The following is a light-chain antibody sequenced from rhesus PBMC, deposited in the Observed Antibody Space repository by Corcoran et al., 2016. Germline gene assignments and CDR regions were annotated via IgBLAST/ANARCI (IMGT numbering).Light chain of an antibody. V-gene: IGKV1-94*01. Sequence: DIQMTQSPSSLSASVGVRVTVTRGASQGINKELSWYHQKLGKTPTILLFAASSFQTGVSSRFSGSGSGTAYTLTIRRLQPEDVAASYCLRNYTTPFTFGPWTKLYI. CDR2: AAS. J-gene: IGKJ3*01. CDR3: LRNYTTPFT. CDR1: QGINKE.